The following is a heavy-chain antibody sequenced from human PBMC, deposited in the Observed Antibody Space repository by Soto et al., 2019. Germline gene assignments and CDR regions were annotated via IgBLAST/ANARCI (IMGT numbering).Heavy chain of an antibody. CDR3: AHPRGYGVFDAYDI. Sequence: GGSLRLSCAASGFTFSTYAMSWVRQAPGKGLEWVSAISGSGGSTFYADSVKGRFTIPRDNSINTLYLQMNSLRPDDTAVYYCAHPRGYGVFDAYDIWGQGTMVTVSS. CDR1: GFTFSTYA. D-gene: IGHD4-17*01. CDR2: ISGSGGST. V-gene: IGHV3-23*01. J-gene: IGHJ3*02.